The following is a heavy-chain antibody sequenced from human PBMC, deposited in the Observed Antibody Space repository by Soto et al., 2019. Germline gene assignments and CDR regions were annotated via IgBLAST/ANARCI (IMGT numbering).Heavy chain of an antibody. D-gene: IGHD2-2*01. Sequence: PGGSLRLSCAASGFTFSSYAMSWVRQAPGKGLEWVSAISGSGGSTYYADSVKGRFTISRDNSKNTLYLQMNSLRAEDTAVYYCAKDPGVVVPAAMISLEPYFDYWGQGTLVTVSS. V-gene: IGHV3-23*01. CDR2: ISGSGGST. CDR3: AKDPGVVVPAAMISLEPYFDY. J-gene: IGHJ4*02. CDR1: GFTFSSYA.